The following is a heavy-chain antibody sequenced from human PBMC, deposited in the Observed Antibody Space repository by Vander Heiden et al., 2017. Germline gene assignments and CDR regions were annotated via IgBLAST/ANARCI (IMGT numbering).Heavy chain of an antibody. CDR1: GFPFSSYG. J-gene: IGHJ4*02. CDR2: ISYDGSNK. V-gene: IGHV3-30*18. D-gene: IGHD5-12*01. CDR3: ANGRYDWSLGSVVFDY. Sequence: QVQLVESGGGVVQPGRSLRLSCAASGFPFSSYGVHWVRQAPGKGVEWVAVISYDGSNKYYADSVKGRFTISRDNSKNTLYLQMNSLRAEDTAVYYCANGRYDWSLGSVVFDYWGQGTLVTVSS.